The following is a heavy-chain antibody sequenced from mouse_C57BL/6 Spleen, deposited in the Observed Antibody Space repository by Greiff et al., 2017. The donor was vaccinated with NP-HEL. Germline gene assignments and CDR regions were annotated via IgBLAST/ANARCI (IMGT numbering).Heavy chain of an antibody. D-gene: IGHD2-1*01. J-gene: IGHJ1*03. Sequence: EVQLVESEGGLVQPGSSMKLSCTASGFTFSDYYMAWVRQVPEKGLEWVANINYDGSSTYYLDSLKSRFIISRDNAKNILYLQMSSLKSEDTATYYCARDLYGNYAWYFDVWGTGTTVTVSS. CDR3: ARDLYGNYAWYFDV. CDR2: INYDGSST. V-gene: IGHV5-16*01. CDR1: GFTFSDYY.